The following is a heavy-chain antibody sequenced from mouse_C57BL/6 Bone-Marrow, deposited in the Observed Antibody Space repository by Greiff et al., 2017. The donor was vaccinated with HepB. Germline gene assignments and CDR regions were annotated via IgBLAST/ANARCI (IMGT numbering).Heavy chain of an antibody. V-gene: IGHV3-6*01. J-gene: IGHJ2*01. D-gene: IGHD1-1*01. CDR1: GYSITSGYY. Sequence: VQLKESGPGLVKPSQSLSLTCSVSGYSITSGYYRNWIRQFPGNILEWMGYISYDGSNNYNPSLKNRISITRDTSKNQFFLKLNSVTTENTATYYCARGGYGSSYDPVFDYWGQGTTLTVSS. CDR3: ARGGYGSSYDPVFDY. CDR2: ISYDGSN.